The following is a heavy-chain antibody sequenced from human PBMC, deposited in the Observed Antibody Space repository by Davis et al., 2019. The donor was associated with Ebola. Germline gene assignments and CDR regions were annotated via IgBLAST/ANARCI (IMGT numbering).Heavy chain of an antibody. V-gene: IGHV3-21*01. CDR2: ISSSSSYI. CDR3: ARRRWLQLNWYFDL. J-gene: IGHJ2*01. CDR1: GFTFSSYS. Sequence: GESLKISCAASGFTFSSYSMNWVRQAPVKGLEWVSSISSSSSYIYYADSVKGRFTISRDNAKNSLYLQMNSLRAEDTAVYYCARRRWLQLNWYFDLWGRGTLVTVST. D-gene: IGHD5-24*01.